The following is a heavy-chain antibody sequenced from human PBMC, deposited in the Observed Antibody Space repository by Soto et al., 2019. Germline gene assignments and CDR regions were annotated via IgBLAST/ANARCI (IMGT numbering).Heavy chain of an antibody. CDR1: GFTFSSYS. CDR2: ISSSSSYI. Sequence: PGGSLRLSCAASGFTFSSYSMNWVRQAPGKGLEWVSSISSSSSYIYYADSVKGRFTISRDNAKSSLYLQMNSLRAEDTAVYYCARGVGVAVAGPSNYWGQGTLVTAPQ. D-gene: IGHD6-19*01. J-gene: IGHJ4*02. CDR3: ARGVGVAVAGPSNY. V-gene: IGHV3-21*01.